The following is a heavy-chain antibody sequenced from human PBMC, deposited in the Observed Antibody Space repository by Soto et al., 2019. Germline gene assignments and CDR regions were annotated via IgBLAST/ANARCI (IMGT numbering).Heavy chain of an antibody. D-gene: IGHD2-15*01. V-gene: IGHV3-9*01. CDR3: AKGGSGGFCSGGRCYFDY. Sequence: EVQLVESGGGLVQPGRSLRLSCAASGFTFDDYAMHWVRRVPGKGLEWVSSISWNSNIIGYADSVKGRFTISRDNAKNPLDLEMNRRRPEDTALFYWAKGGSGGFCSGGRCYFDYWGEGNLVDVSS. CDR2: ISWNSNII. J-gene: IGHJ4*02. CDR1: GFTFDDYA.